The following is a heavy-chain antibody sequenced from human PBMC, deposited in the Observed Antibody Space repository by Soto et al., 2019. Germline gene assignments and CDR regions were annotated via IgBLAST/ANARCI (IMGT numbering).Heavy chain of an antibody. J-gene: IGHJ6*02. V-gene: IGHV4-34*01. CDR3: ARGKRVGTYDFWSGRYYGMDV. D-gene: IGHD3-3*01. Sequence: PSETLSLTCAVYGGSFSGYYWSWIRQPPGKGLEWIGEINHSGSTNYNPSLKSRVTISVDTSKNQFSLKLSSVTAADTAVYYCARGKRVGTYDFWSGRYYGMDVWGQGTTVTAP. CDR1: GGSFSGYY. CDR2: INHSGST.